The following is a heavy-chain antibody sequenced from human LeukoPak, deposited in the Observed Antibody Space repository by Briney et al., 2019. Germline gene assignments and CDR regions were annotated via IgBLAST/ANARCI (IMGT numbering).Heavy chain of an antibody. V-gene: IGHV1-58*02. CDR3: AAALMGDC. CDR1: GFRFRSSA. CDR2: IVIGSGNT. J-gene: IGHJ4*02. Sequence: SVKVSCKASGFRFRSSAIQWVRQARGQRLEWLGWIVIGSGNTIYSQRFRERVTISRDMSTETAYLEVSGLRTDDTAVYYCAAALMGDCWGQGTLVTASS.